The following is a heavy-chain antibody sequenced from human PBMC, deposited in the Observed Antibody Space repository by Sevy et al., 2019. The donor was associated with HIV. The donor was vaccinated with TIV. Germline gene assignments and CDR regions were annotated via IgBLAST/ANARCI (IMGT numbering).Heavy chain of an antibody. J-gene: IGHJ4*02. CDR1: GGSISSSNW. CDR2: IYHSGST. CDR3: ARNGCSSTSCYGEAVDY. V-gene: IGHV4-4*02. D-gene: IGHD2-2*01. Sequence: SETLSLTCAVSGGSISSSNWWSWVRQPPGKGLEWIGEIYHSGSTNYNPSLKSRVTISVDKSKNQFSLKLSSVTAADTAVYYCARNGCSSTSCYGEAVDYWGQGTLVTVSS.